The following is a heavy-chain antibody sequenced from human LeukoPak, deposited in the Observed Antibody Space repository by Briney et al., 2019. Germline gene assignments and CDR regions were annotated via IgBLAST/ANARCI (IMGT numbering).Heavy chain of an antibody. J-gene: IGHJ4*02. D-gene: IGHD1-26*01. CDR3: ARRVGATYYFDW. Sequence: GGSLILSCVASEFTFSTYSMNWVRQAPGKGLEWISYISSGSNTIYYADSVKGRFTISRDNAKNSLYLQMNSLRAEDMAVYYCARRVGATYYFDWWGQGTLVTVSS. CDR1: EFTFSTYS. V-gene: IGHV3-48*01. CDR2: ISSGSNTI.